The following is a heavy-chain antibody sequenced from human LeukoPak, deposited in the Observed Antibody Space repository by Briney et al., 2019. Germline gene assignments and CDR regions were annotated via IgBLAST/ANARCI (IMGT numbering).Heavy chain of an antibody. D-gene: IGHD2-15*01. Sequence: SETLSLTCTVSGGSISSSSYYWSWIRQPPGKGLEWIEYIYYSGSTNYNPSLKSRVTISVDTSKNQFSLKLRSVTAADTAVYYCARTTEGYCRGRSCYSYYYYMDVWGKGTTVTVSS. CDR1: GGSISSSSYY. CDR3: ARTTEGYCRGRSCYSYYYYMDV. J-gene: IGHJ6*03. V-gene: IGHV4-61*01. CDR2: IYYSGST.